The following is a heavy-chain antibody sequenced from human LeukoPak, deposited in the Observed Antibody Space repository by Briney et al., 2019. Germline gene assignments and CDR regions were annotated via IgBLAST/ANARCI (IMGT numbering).Heavy chain of an antibody. Sequence: GGSLRLSCAASGFTFSIYSMNWVRQAPGKGLEWVSSSSSSRSYIYYADSVKGRFTISRDNAKNSLYLQMNSRRAEDTDVYSCARDGEEQWLVPRDYYFDYWGQGTLVTASS. D-gene: IGHD6-19*01. CDR2: SSSSRSYI. CDR3: ARDGEEQWLVPRDYYFDY. J-gene: IGHJ4*02. V-gene: IGHV3-21*01. CDR1: GFTFSIYS.